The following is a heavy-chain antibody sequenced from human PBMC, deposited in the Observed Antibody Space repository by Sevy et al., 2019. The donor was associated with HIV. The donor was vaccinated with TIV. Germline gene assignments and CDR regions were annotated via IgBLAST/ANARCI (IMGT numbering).Heavy chain of an antibody. Sequence: GGSLRLSCAASGFTFSSYSMNWVRQAPGKGLEWVSYISSSSSTIYYADSVKGRFTISRDNAKNSRYLQMNSLRDEDTAVYYCARDLVFDFWSGYYLYYYGMDVWGQGTTVTVSS. J-gene: IGHJ6*02. D-gene: IGHD3-3*01. CDR3: ARDLVFDFWSGYYLYYYGMDV. CDR1: GFTFSSYS. V-gene: IGHV3-48*02. CDR2: ISSSSSTI.